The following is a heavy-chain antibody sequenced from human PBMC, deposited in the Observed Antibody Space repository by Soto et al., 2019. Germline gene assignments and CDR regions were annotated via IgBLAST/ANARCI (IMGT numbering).Heavy chain of an antibody. J-gene: IGHJ4*02. CDR2: INSDGSST. Sequence: EVQLVESGGGLVQPGGSLRLSCAASGFTFSSYWMHWVRQAPGKGLVWVSRINSDGSSTSYADSVKGRFTISRDNAKNTLYLLMNSLIAEDTAVYYCVRTSLVVAAATREDYWGQGTLVTVSS. V-gene: IGHV3-74*01. CDR3: VRTSLVVAAATREDY. CDR1: GFTFSSYW. D-gene: IGHD2-15*01.